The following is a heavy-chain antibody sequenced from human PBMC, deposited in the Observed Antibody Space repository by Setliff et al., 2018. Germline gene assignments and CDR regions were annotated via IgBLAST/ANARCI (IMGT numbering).Heavy chain of an antibody. CDR3: ARDPNGDFVGAFDP. CDR1: GFSYSNCW. Sequence: HPGGSLRLSCTASGFSYSNCWVSWVRQAPGKGLEWLASINPHASEKYYVDSVKGRFTISRDNAKNSLSLQMNSLRVEDTASYFCARDPNGDFVGAFDPWDQGILVTVSS. V-gene: IGHV3-7*03. D-gene: IGHD4-17*01. CDR2: INPHASEK. J-gene: IGHJ5*02.